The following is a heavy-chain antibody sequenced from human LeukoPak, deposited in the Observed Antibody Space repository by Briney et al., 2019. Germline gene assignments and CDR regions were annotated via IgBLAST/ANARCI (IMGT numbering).Heavy chain of an antibody. CDR1: GYTFTSYY. Sequence: GASVKVSCKASGYTFTSYYMHWVRQAPGQGLEWMGIINPSGDSTSYAQKFQGRVTMTRDTSTSTVYMELSSLRSEDTAVYYCARDLVNHYYDSSGYHPFDYWGQGTLVTVSS. CDR2: INPSGDST. D-gene: IGHD3-22*01. CDR3: ARDLVNHYYDSSGYHPFDY. J-gene: IGHJ4*02. V-gene: IGHV1-46*01.